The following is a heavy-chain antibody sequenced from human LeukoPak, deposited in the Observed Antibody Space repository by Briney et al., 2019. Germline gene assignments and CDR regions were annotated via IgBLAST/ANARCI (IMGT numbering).Heavy chain of an antibody. D-gene: IGHD2-21*01. J-gene: IGHJ4*02. V-gene: IGHV1-69*16. CDR2: IIPILGRT. Sequence: SVTVSCTASGGTFGTFPLSWVRQAPGQGLEWMGVIIPILGRTNYAQKFQGRVTVTTDEPPTTAHMELSSLRFEDTAMYYCARVSGESSGTSYSNQYFDYWGQGSLVTVSS. CDR3: ARVSGESSGTSYSNQYFDY. CDR1: GGTFGTFP.